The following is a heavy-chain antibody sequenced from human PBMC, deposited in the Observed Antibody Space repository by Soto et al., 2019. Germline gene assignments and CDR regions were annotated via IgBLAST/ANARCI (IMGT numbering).Heavy chain of an antibody. V-gene: IGHV3-74*01. J-gene: IGHJ4*02. CDR3: TTVLEF. CDR1: GFTFTNYW. Sequence: GGSMRLSCAASGFTFTNYWMHWVRHVPGKGLVWVSRIDGVGTGTSYSDSVRGRLTISRDNAENTLYHQMNSLRAEDTAVYYCTTVLEFWGEGTPVTVCS. CDR2: IDGVGTGT.